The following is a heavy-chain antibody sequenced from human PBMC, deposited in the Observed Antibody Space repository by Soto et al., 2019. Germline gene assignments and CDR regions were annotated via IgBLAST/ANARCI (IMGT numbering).Heavy chain of an antibody. D-gene: IGHD4-4*01. V-gene: IGHV1-2*02. CDR3: ARKHSLDYIRWGLDP. CDR2: INPKSDDT. CDR1: GCPFSENQ. J-gene: IGHJ5*02. Sequence: GAAVKVSCKASGCPFSENQIHWLRRAPGQGLEWMGRINPKSDDTNYAQKFQGRVTMTRDTSIDTAYLELTGLTSDDTATYYCARKHSLDYIRWGLDPWGQGTLVTVSS.